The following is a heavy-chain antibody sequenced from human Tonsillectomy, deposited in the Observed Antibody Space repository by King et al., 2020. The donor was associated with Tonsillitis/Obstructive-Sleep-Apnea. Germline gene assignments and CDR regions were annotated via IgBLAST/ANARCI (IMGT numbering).Heavy chain of an antibody. V-gene: IGHV4-39*01. Sequence: QLQESGPGLVKPSETLSLTCTVSGGSISSSSYYWGWIRQPPGKGLEWIGNIYYSVSTYYNPSLESRVTISVDTSKNQFSLKLSSVTAAVTAVDYCARPYSGSYEYYFDYWGQGTLVTVSS. CDR1: GGSISSSSYY. CDR3: ARPYSGSYEYYFDY. D-gene: IGHD1-26*01. J-gene: IGHJ4*02. CDR2: IYYSVST.